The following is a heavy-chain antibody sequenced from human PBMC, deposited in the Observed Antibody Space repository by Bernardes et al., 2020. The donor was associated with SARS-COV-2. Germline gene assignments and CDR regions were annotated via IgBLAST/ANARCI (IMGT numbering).Heavy chain of an antibody. V-gene: IGHV4-59*01. CDR1: GVSISSSY. CDR3: ARPHTYADQAFEF. CDR2: VYHTGDT. J-gene: IGHJ3*01. Sequence: SETLSLTCTVSGVSISSSYWSWLRLTPGKGLEWIGHVYHTGDTRYNPSLDSRLTMSVDAAKNQFSLNLRSVTAADTALYYCARPHTYADQAFEFWGQGTMVTVSS.